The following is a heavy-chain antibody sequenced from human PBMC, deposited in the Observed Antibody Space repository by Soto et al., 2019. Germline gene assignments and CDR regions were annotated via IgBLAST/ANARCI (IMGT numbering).Heavy chain of an antibody. D-gene: IGHD3-3*01. J-gene: IGHJ3*02. CDR2: IYYSGST. Sequence: QVQLQESGPGLVKPSETLSLTCTVSGGSISSYYWSWIRQPPGKGLEWIGYIYYSGSTNYNPSLKSRVTISVDTSKNQFSLKLSSVTAADTAVYYCARGDITIFGGMNDAFDIWGQGTMVTVSS. CDR1: GGSISSYY. V-gene: IGHV4-59*01. CDR3: ARGDITIFGGMNDAFDI.